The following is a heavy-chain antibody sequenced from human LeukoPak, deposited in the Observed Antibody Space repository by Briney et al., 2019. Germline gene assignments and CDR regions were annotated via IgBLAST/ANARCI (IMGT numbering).Heavy chain of an antibody. D-gene: IGHD3-22*01. Sequence: PGGSLGLSCAASGFTFSTYFMHWVRQVPGKGLVWVSRINTDGSSANYADSVKGRFTISRDNAKNTLYVQMNSLRADDTAIYYCVKDSYYYDNSGYYYVKDHWGQGTLVTVSS. CDR1: GFTFSTYF. CDR2: INTDGSSA. V-gene: IGHV3-74*01. CDR3: VKDSYYYDNSGYYYVKDH. J-gene: IGHJ4*02.